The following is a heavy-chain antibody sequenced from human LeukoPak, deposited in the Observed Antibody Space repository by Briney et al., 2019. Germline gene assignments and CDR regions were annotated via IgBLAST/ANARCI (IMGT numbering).Heavy chain of an antibody. J-gene: IGHJ4*02. CDR3: ARRSRRGGYYDSSGYYNFDY. V-gene: IGHV4-34*01. CDR1: GGSFSGYY. CDR2: INHSGST. Sequence: SSETLSLTCAVYGGSFSGYYWSWIRQPPGKGLEWIGEINHSGSTNYNPSLKSRVTISVDTSKSQFSLKLSSVTAADTAVYYCARRSRRGGYYDSSGYYNFDYWGQGTLVTVSS. D-gene: IGHD3-22*01.